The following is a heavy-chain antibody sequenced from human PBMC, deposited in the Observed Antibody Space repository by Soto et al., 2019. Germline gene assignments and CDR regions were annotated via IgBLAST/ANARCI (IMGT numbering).Heavy chain of an antibody. CDR2: INPGNGDT. J-gene: IGHJ4*02. V-gene: IGHV1-3*01. CDR1: GYTFNKYP. Sequence: QVQVVQSGAEVKKPGASVKVSCKTSGYTFNKYPIHWVRQAPGQGLEWMGWINPGNGDTGYSQKFQDRVTITRDTSASTANMDLSSLKSEDTAVYYCERKDYYDSGMSYCDYWGQGTLVTVSS. CDR3: ERKDYYDSGMSYCDY. D-gene: IGHD3-22*01.